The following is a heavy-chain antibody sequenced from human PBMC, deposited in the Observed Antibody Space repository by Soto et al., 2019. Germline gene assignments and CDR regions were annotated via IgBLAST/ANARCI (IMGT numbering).Heavy chain of an antibody. Sequence: QVQLQESGPGLVKPSETLSLTCTVSGGSISSYYWNWIRQPPGKGLEWIGYIYSSGSTKYNPSLKSRVIISVDTSKNQFSLKLSSVTAADTAVYYCARKGDQNWYFDLWGRGTLVTVSS. J-gene: IGHJ2*01. CDR2: IYSSGST. CDR3: ARKGDQNWYFDL. CDR1: GGSISSYY. V-gene: IGHV4-59*08. D-gene: IGHD2-21*02.